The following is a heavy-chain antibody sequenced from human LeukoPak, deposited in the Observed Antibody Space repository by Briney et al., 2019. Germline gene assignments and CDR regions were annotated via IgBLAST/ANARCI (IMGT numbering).Heavy chain of an antibody. J-gene: IGHJ2*01. CDR1: GYTFTSYG. D-gene: IGHD6-19*01. V-gene: IGHV1-18*01. CDR2: VSAYNGNT. Sequence: ASVKVSCTASGYTFTSYGISCVRQAPGQGLEWMGWVSAYNGNTNYAQKLQGRVTMTTDTSTSTAYMELRSLRSDDTAVYYCARDRVPIAVAANWYFDLWGRGTLVTVSS. CDR3: ARDRVPIAVAANWYFDL.